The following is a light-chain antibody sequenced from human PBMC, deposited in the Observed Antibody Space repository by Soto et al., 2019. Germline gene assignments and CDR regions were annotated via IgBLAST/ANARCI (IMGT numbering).Light chain of an antibody. Sequence: QSVLTQPASVSRSPGQSITISCTGTSSDVGGYSYVSWYQQHPGKTPKLMIYEVSNRPSGVSHRFSGSKSGNTASLTISGLQTEDESDYYCSSFSSITREVFGGGTKLTVL. CDR1: SSDVGGYSY. V-gene: IGLV2-14*01. CDR2: EVS. J-gene: IGLJ2*01. CDR3: SSFSSITREV.